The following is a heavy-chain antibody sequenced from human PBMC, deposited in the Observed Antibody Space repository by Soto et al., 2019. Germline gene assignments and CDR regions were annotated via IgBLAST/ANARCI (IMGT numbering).Heavy chain of an antibody. J-gene: IGHJ6*02. CDR1: GFTFSSYA. Sequence: QVQLVESGGGVVQPGRSLRLSCAASGFTFSSYAMHWVRQAPGKGLEWVAVISYDGSNKYYADSVKGRFTISRDNSKNTLYLQMNSLRAEDTAVYYCAREKHPKGGMDVRGQGTTVTVSS. CDR2: ISYDGSNK. CDR3: AREKHPKGGMDV. V-gene: IGHV3-30-3*01.